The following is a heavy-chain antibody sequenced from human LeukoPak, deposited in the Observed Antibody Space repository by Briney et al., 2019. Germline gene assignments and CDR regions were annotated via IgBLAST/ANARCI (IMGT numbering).Heavy chain of an antibody. V-gene: IGHV1-69*13. CDR1: GGTFSSYA. J-gene: IGHJ3*02. CDR3: ARNPIGSGYDRYDYGDYFHDAFDI. Sequence: SVKVSCKASGGTFSSYAISWVRQAPGQGLGWMGGIIPIFGTANYAQKFQGRVTITADESTSTAYMELSSLRSEDTAVYYCARNPIGSGYDRYDYGDYFHDAFDIWGQGTMVTVSS. CDR2: IIPIFGTA. D-gene: IGHD4-17*01.